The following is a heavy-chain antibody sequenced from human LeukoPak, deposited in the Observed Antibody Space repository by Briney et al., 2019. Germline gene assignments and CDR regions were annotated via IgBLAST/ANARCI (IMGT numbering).Heavy chain of an antibody. J-gene: IGHJ4*01. CDR2: ISGSGGST. CDR1: GFTFSSYA. CDR3: ARAPSSSLDY. D-gene: IGHD6-6*01. Sequence: GGSLRLSCAASGFTFSSYAMSWVRQAPGKGLEWVSAISGSGGSTYYADSVKGRFTISRDNSKSMLYLQVKSLRPEDTAVYFCARAPSSSLDYWGQGILVTVSS. V-gene: IGHV3-23*01.